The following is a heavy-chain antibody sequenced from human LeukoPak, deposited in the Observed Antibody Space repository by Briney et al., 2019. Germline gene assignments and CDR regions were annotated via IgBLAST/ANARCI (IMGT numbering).Heavy chain of an antibody. J-gene: IGHJ4*02. CDR1: GFTFDNYA. CDR3: ARRVAVPGSYYFDY. D-gene: IGHD2-15*01. CDR2: IYYSGAT. V-gene: IGHV4-59*08. Sequence: GSLRLSCVASGFTFDNYAMSWVRQPPGKGLEWIGFIYYSGATKYNPSLESRVTISLDTSNNQFSLRLNSVTAADTAVYYCARRVAVPGSYYFDYWSQGTLVTVSS.